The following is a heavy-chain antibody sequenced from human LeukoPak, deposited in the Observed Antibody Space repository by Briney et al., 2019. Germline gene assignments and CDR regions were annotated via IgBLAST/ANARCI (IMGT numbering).Heavy chain of an antibody. D-gene: IGHD4-17*01. CDR3: ARDGYGDYRAFDI. Sequence: GASVKVSCKASGYTFTSYYMHWVRQAPGQGLEWMGIINPSGGNTGYAQKFQGRVTMTRNTSISTAYMELSSLRSEDTAVYYCARDGYGDYRAFDIWGQGTMVTVSS. J-gene: IGHJ3*02. CDR2: INPSGGNT. V-gene: IGHV1-46*01. CDR1: GYTFTSYY.